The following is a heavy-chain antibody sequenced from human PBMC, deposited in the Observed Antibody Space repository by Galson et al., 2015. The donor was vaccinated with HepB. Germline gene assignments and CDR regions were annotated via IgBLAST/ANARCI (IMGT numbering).Heavy chain of an antibody. J-gene: IGHJ3*02. V-gene: IGHV3-30-3*01. Sequence: LRLSCAASGFTFSSYAMHWVRQAPGKGLEWVAVISYDGSNKYYADSVKGRFTISRDNSKNTLYLQMNSLRAEDTAVYYCARGSITMIVVPGGAFDIWGQGTMVTVSS. D-gene: IGHD3-22*01. CDR3: ARGSITMIVVPGGAFDI. CDR1: GFTFSSYA. CDR2: ISYDGSNK.